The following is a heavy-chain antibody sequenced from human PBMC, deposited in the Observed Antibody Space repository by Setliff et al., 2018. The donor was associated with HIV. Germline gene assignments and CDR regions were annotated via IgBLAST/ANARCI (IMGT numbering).Heavy chain of an antibody. CDR1: EYNFSNYA. CDR2: INTNTGNP. V-gene: IGHV7-4-1*02. J-gene: IGHJ6*03. Sequence: ASVKVSCKASEYNFSNYAINWVRQAPGQGLEYMGRINTNTGNPTYAQGFTGRFVFSLDTSVSTAYLQISSLKAEDTAVYYCAREVVVAGVHYYNMDVWGKGTTVTVSS. CDR3: AREVVVAGVHYYNMDV. D-gene: IGHD2-15*01.